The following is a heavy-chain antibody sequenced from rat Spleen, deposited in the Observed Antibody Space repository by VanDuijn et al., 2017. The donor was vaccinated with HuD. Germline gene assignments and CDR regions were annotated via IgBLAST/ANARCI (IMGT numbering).Heavy chain of an antibody. V-gene: IGHV1-60*01. Sequence: QVQLQQSGAELTKPSSSVKISCKASGYTFSSYDIGWIQQRPGQALEWIGTINPESGVTGYNEKFKDKATLTVDTSSSTAFMQLSSLTPEDTAVYYCAAYYDGYYHPHWFAYWGQGTLVTVSS. CDR2: INPESGVT. CDR1: GYTFSSYD. J-gene: IGHJ3*01. D-gene: IGHD1-12*03. CDR3: AAYYDGYYHPHWFAY.